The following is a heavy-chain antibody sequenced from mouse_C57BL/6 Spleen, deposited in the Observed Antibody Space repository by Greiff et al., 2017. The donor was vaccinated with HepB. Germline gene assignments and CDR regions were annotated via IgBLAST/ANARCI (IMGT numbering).Heavy chain of an antibody. V-gene: IGHV1-50*01. J-gene: IGHJ4*01. D-gene: IGHD2-1*01. CDR1: GYTFTSYW. Sequence: QVQLQQSGAELVKPGASVKLSCKASGYTFTSYWMQWVKQRPGQGLEWIGEIDPSDSYTNYNQKFKGKATLTVDTSSSTAYMQLSSLTSEDSAVYYCARMGDYGNYRGYAMDYWGQGTSVTVSS. CDR2: IDPSDSYT. CDR3: ARMGDYGNYRGYAMDY.